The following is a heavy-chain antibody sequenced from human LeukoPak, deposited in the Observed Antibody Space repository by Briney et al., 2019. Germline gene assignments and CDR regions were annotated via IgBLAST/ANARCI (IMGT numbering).Heavy chain of an antibody. CDR3: ARVPSSSSYFDY. Sequence: SVKVSCKASGYTFTGYYMHWVRQAPGQGLEWMGWVNPNSGGTNYAQKFQGRVTMTRDTYISTAYMELSRLRSDDTAVYYCARVPSSSSYFDYWGQGTLVTVSS. D-gene: IGHD6-6*01. J-gene: IGHJ4*02. V-gene: IGHV1-2*02. CDR2: VNPNSGGT. CDR1: GYTFTGYY.